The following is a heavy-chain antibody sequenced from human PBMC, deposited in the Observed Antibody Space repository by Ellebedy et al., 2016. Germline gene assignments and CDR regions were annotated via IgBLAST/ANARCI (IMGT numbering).Heavy chain of an antibody. D-gene: IGHD2-15*01. CDR1: GFTFSSYT. J-gene: IGHJ4*02. V-gene: IGHV3-48*01. CDR3: ARDGVVADNRQFDS. CDR2: ISSTSSTI. Sequence: GESLKISCAASGFTFSSYTMNWVRQAPGKGLEWLSYISSTSSTIYYADSVKGRFSISGDNAKNSLYLQMNSLRVEDTAVYYCARDGVVADNRQFDSWGQGILVTVSS.